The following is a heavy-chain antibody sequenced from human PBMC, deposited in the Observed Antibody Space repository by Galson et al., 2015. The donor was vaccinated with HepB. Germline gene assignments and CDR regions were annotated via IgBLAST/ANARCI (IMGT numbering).Heavy chain of an antibody. CDR1: GFTFGNYA. Sequence: SLRLSCATSGFTFGNYAMNWVRQAPGKGLEWVSATSASGNTTYYADSVRGRFTISRDSSKNTLYLQMDSLRAEDPAKYYCARDQVPGYCSAGGCSWHYFDYWGRGTLVSVSS. J-gene: IGHJ4*02. CDR3: ARDQVPGYCSAGGCSWHYFDY. V-gene: IGHV3-23*01. D-gene: IGHD2-15*01. CDR2: TSASGNTT.